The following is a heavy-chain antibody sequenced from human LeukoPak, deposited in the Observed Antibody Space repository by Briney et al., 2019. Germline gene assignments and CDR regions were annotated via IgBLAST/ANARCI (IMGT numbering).Heavy chain of an antibody. CDR2: IIPIFGTA. V-gene: IGHV1-69*05. J-gene: IGHJ3*02. Sequence: GASVKLSCTASGGTFSSYAISWVRQAPGHGLEWMGGIIPIFGTANYAQKFQGRVTITTDESTSTAYMELSSLRSEDTAVYYCARDKHDAFDIWGQGTMVTVSS. CDR1: GGTFSSYA. CDR3: ARDKHDAFDI.